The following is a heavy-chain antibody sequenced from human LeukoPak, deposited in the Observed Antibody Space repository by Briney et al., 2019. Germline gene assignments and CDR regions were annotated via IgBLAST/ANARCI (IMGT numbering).Heavy chain of an antibody. J-gene: IGHJ6*03. V-gene: IGHV3-48*01. CDR3: ARDPGITIFGVVIIEGMDV. D-gene: IGHD3-3*01. Sequence: PGGSLRLSCAASGFTFSSYSMNWVRQAPGKGLEWVSYISSSSSTIYYADSVKGRFTISRDNAKNSLYLQMNSLRAEDTAVYYCARDPGITIFGVVIIEGMDVWGKGTTVTVSS. CDR1: GFTFSSYS. CDR2: ISSSSSTI.